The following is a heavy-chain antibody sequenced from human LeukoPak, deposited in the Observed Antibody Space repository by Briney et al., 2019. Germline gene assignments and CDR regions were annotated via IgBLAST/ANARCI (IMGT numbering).Heavy chain of an antibody. V-gene: IGHV3-23*01. CDR3: ARKLYYYDSGGSAGYAGWFDP. CDR1: GFTFSTYA. CDR2: ISGSGGKT. Sequence: GGSLRLSCAASGFTFSTYAMSWVRQAPGKGPEWVSAISGSGGKTYYADSVKGRFTISRDNSKNTLYLQMNSLRAEDTAVYYCARKLYYYDSGGSAGYAGWFDPWGQGTLVTVSS. J-gene: IGHJ5*02. D-gene: IGHD3-22*01.